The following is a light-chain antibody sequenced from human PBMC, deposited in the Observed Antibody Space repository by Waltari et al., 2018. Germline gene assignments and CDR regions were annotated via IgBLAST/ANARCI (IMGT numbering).Light chain of an antibody. V-gene: IGLV3-19*01. CDR2: GKN. CDR3: NSRDSSGNHLNWV. CDR1: SLRSYY. J-gene: IGLJ3*02. Sequence: SSELTQDPAVSVALGQTVRITCQGYSLRSYYASWFQQKPGQAPVLVIYGKNNRPSGIPDRFSGSSSGNTASLTITGAQAEDEADYYCNSRDSSGNHLNWVFGGGTKLTVL.